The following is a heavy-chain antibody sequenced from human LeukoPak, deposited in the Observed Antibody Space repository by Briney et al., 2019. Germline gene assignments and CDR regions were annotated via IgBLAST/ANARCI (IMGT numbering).Heavy chain of an antibody. J-gene: IGHJ4*02. D-gene: IGHD1-14*01. CDR1: GLTFSDYW. CDR2: VNSDGSDT. CDR3: LSSNPSSDY. V-gene: IGHV3-74*01. Sequence: PGGSLRLSCAVSGLTFSDYWMHWVRQAPGKGLVWVSRVNSDGSDTRYADSVKGRFTISRDNAKNTLYLQMNSLRAEDTAVYYCLSSNPSSDYWGQGTLVTVS.